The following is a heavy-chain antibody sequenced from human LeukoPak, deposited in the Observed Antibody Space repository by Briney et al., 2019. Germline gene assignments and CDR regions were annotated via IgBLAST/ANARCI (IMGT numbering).Heavy chain of an antibody. Sequence: SETLSLTCTVSGGSISSYYWSWIRQPPGKGLEWIGYIYYSGSTNYNPSLKSRVTISVDTSKNQFSPKLSSVTAADTAVYYCARGHCSSTSCRYYYYGMDVWGQGTTVTVSS. J-gene: IGHJ6*02. D-gene: IGHD2-2*01. CDR3: ARGHCSSTSCRYYYYGMDV. CDR2: IYYSGST. V-gene: IGHV4-59*01. CDR1: GGSISSYY.